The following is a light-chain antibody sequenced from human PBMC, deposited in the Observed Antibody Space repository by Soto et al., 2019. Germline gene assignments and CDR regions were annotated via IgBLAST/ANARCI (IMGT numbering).Light chain of an antibody. J-gene: IGKJ1*01. V-gene: IGKV3-15*01. CDR3: QQYNNWPRT. CDR2: GAY. CDR1: QSLSNN. Sequence: EIVLTQSPGTLSLSPGERATLSCRASQSLSNNIYLAWYQQKPGQAPRLLIYGAYTRATGIPARFSGSGSGTEFTLTISSLQSEDFAVYYCQQYNNWPRTFGQGTKVDIK.